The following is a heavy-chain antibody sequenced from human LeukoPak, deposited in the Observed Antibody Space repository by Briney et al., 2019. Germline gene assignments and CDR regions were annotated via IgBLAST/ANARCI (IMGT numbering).Heavy chain of an antibody. V-gene: IGHV4-34*01. CDR1: GGSSSGYY. D-gene: IGHD3-22*01. J-gene: IGHJ3*02. CDR2: INHSGST. Sequence: SETLSLTCAVYGGSSSGYYWNWIRQPPGKGLEWIGEINHSGSTNYNPSLKSRVTISVDTSKNQFSLKLSSVTAADTAVYFCARGPYSYDSSGAFDIWGQGTMVTVSS. CDR3: ARGPYSYDSSGAFDI.